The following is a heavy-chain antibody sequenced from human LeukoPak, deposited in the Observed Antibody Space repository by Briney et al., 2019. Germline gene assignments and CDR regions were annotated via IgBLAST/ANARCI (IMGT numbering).Heavy chain of an antibody. CDR3: ARDPDLGYFDY. Sequence: PGGSLRLSCAASGLTVSSNYMSWVRQAPGKGLEWLSVIYNGDMTYYADSVKGRFTISRDNSKNTLYLQMNSLRAEDTAVYYCARDPDLGYFDYWGQGTLVTVSS. CDR2: IYNGDMT. V-gene: IGHV3-66*02. CDR1: GLTVSSNY. D-gene: IGHD3-10*01. J-gene: IGHJ4*02.